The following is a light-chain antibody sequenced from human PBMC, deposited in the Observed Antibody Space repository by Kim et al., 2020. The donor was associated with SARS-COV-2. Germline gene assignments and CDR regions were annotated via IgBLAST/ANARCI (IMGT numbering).Light chain of an antibody. J-gene: IGKJ1*01. CDR3: LQHHTYPPT. Sequence: ASVGDRITICCRSRQDIEDHLGWYRQKPGKAPERVIYAASILQTGVPSRFGGSRSGTEFTLTITSLQPEDFATYYCLQHHTYPPTFGRGTKVDIK. V-gene: IGKV1-17*01. CDR2: AAS. CDR1: QDIEDH.